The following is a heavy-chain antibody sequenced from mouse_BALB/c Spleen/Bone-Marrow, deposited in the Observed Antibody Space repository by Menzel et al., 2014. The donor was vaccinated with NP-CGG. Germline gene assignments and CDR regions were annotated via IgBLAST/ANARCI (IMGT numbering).Heavy chain of an antibody. V-gene: IGHV14-3*02. CDR2: IDPANGNT. CDR1: GFNIKDTY. D-gene: IGHD1-2*01. CDR3: ARYRLGTYLDY. J-gene: IGHJ2*01. Sequence: VQLQQSGAELVKPGASVKLSCTASGFNIKDTYLHWVKQRPEQGLEWIGRIDPANGNTKYDPKLQGKATITADTSSNTAYLQLSSLTSEDTAVYYCARYRLGTYLDYWGQGTTLTVSS.